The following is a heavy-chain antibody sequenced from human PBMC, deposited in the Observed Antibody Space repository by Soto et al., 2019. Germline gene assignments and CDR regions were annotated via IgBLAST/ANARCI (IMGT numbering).Heavy chain of an antibody. D-gene: IGHD5-18*01. CDR1: GFTFSGSA. CDR2: IRSKANSYAT. V-gene: IGHV3-73*01. J-gene: IGHJ4*02. Sequence: GGSLRLSCAASGFTFSGSAMHWVRQASGKGLEWVGRIRSKANSYATAYAASVKGRFTISRDDSKNTAYLQMNSLKTEDTAVYYCTRQHTAMSYWGQGTLVTVSS. CDR3: TRQHTAMSY.